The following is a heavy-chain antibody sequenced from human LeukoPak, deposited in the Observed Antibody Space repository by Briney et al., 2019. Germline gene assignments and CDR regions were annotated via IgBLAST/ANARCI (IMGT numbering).Heavy chain of an antibody. J-gene: IGHJ4*02. Sequence: TSETLSLTCTVSGGSISSSNWWSWVRQPPGKGLEWIGEIYHSGSTNYNPSLKSRVTISVDKSKNQFSLKLSSVTAADTAVYYCARGREGYGYGAHWGQGTLVTVSS. CDR2: IYHSGST. CDR1: GGSISSSNW. D-gene: IGHD3-16*01. CDR3: ARGREGYGYGAH. V-gene: IGHV4-4*02.